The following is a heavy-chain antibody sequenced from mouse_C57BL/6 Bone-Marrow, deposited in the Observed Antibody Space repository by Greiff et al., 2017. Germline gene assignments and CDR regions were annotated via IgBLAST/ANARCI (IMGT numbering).Heavy chain of an antibody. J-gene: IGHJ4*01. CDR1: GFSLTSYG. CDR3: AREDGSSSYYAMDY. V-gene: IGHV2-2*01. D-gene: IGHD1-1*01. CDR2: IWSGGST. Sequence: QVQLQQSGPGLVQPSQSLSITCTASGFSLTSYGVHWVRQSPGKGLEWLGAIWSGGSTDYNAAFISRLSISKDNSKIQVFFKMHSLQADDTAIYYCAREDGSSSYYAMDYWGQGTSVTVAS.